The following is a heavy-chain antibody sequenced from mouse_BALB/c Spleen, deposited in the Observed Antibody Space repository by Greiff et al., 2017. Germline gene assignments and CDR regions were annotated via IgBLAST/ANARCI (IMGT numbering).Heavy chain of an antibody. CDR3: ARSGALMITTDYAMDY. CDR1: GFTFSSFG. CDR2: ISSGSSTI. Sequence: EVQLVESGGGLVQPGGSRKLSCAASGFTFSSFGMHWVRQAPEKGLEWVAYISSGSSTIYYADTVKGRFTISRDNPKNTLFLQMTSLRSEDTAMYYCARSGALMITTDYAMDYWGQGTSVTVSS. V-gene: IGHV5-17*02. J-gene: IGHJ4*01. D-gene: IGHD2-4*01.